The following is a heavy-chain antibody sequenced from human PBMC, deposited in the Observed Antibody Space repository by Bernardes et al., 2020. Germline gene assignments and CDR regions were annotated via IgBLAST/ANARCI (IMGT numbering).Heavy chain of an antibody. CDR1: GYKFTNYW. V-gene: IGHV5-51*01. CDR2: LYPGDSDT. Sequence: GESLKISCETSGYKFTNYWIGWVRQMPGKGLEWMGILYPGDSDTRYSPSFEGQVTISADKSINTAYLQWSSLRASDTAIYYCARWIAAAGATPRRGFFDYWGQGTLVTVSS. CDR3: ARWIAAAGATPRRGFFDY. D-gene: IGHD6-13*01. J-gene: IGHJ4*02.